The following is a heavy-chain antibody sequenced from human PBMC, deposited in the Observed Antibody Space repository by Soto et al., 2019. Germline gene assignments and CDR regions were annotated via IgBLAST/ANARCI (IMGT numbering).Heavy chain of an antibody. CDR3: ARHDYSWYLFDYMDG. V-gene: IGHV5-10-1*01. Sequence: GESLKISCKCSGYIFTSYWIRWVRQMPGKGLEWMGRIDPSDSYTNYSPSFQGHVTISADKSISTAYLQWSSLKASDTAMYYCARHDYSWYLFDYMDGWGQGTTVTVSS. D-gene: IGHD4-4*01. CDR1: GYIFTSYW. J-gene: IGHJ6*02. CDR2: IDPSDSYT.